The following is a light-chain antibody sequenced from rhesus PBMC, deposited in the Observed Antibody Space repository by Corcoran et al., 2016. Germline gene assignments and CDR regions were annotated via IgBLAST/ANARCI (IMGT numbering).Light chain of an antibody. CDR1: QGISNA. V-gene: IGKV1-33*02. CDR3: QHHDNSPRT. CDR2: AAS. Sequence: DIQMSQSPSSLSASVGDKVTITCRTSQGISNALAWYQQKPGKAPKSLIYAASSLESGVPSRFTGRRSGTDLSPTIGSLQPEDIATYDGQHHDNSPRTFGQGTKVEIK. J-gene: IGKJ1*01.